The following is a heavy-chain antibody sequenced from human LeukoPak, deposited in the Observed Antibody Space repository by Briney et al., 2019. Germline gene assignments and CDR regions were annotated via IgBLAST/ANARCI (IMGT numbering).Heavy chain of an antibody. V-gene: IGHV1-18*01. Sequence: ASVKVSCKASGYTFTSYGISWVRQAPGQGLEWMGWISAYNGNTNYAQKLQGRVTMTTDTSTSTAYMELRSLRSDDTAVYYCATGTVGSSGPTVTHNDYWGQGTLVTASS. CDR3: ATGTVGSSGPTVTHNDY. CDR1: GYTFTSYG. D-gene: IGHD3-22*01. CDR2: ISAYNGNT. J-gene: IGHJ4*02.